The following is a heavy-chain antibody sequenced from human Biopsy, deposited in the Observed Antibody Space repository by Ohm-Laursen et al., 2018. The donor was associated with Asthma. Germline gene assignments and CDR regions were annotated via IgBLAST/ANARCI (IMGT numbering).Heavy chain of an antibody. D-gene: IGHD6-19*01. Sequence: SLRLSCAASGFTFSSYAMHWVRQAPGKGLEGVAVISYDGSNKYYADSVKGRFTISRDNSKNTLYLQMNSLRAEDTAVYYCAREGIAVAHFDYWGQGTLVTVSS. CDR3: AREGIAVAHFDY. J-gene: IGHJ4*02. CDR1: GFTFSSYA. CDR2: ISYDGSNK. V-gene: IGHV3-30-3*01.